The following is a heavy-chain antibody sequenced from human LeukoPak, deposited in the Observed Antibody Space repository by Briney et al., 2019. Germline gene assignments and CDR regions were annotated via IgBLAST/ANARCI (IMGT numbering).Heavy chain of an antibody. CDR3: AKMTYSSWYNY. CDR2: INHSGST. V-gene: IGHV4-34*01. Sequence: PSETLSLTCAVYGGSFSGYYWSWIRQPPGKGLEWIGEINHSGSTNYNPSLKSRVTISVGTSKNQFSLKLSSVTAADTAVYYCAKMTYSSWYNYWGQGTLVTVSS. J-gene: IGHJ4*02. CDR1: GGSFSGYY. D-gene: IGHD6-13*01.